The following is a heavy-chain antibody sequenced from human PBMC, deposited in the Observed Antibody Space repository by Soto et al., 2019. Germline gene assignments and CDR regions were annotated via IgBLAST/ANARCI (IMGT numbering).Heavy chain of an antibody. CDR1: GGSFSGYY. Sequence: SETLSLTCAVYGGSFSGYYWSWIRQPPGKGLEWIGEINHSGSTNYNPSLKSRVTISVDTSKNQFSLKLSSVTAADTAVYYCARGRYSSGWYNYWGQGTLVTVSS. D-gene: IGHD6-19*01. J-gene: IGHJ4*02. V-gene: IGHV4-34*01. CDR3: ARGRYSSGWYNY. CDR2: INHSGST.